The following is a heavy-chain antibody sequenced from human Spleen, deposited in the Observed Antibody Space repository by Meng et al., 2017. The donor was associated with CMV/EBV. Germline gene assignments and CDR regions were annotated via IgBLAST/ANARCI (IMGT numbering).Heavy chain of an antibody. D-gene: IGHD1-20*01. CDR2: ISSTSNYI. CDR3: AKYSRPLTGIDTFAI. CDR1: GFDFSYYS. J-gene: IGHJ3*02. V-gene: IGHV3-21*01. Sequence: GESLKISYAASGFDFSYYSMHWVRQGPGKGLEWVSSISSTSNYIYSADSLKGRFTISRDNAKNSLYLQMNSLRAEDTAVYYCAKYSRPLTGIDTFAIWGQGTMVTVSS.